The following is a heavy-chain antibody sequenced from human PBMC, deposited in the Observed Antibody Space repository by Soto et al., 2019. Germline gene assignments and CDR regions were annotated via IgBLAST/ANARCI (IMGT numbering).Heavy chain of an antibody. Sequence: PGGSLRLSCAASGFTFSSYAMSWVRQAPGKGLEWVSAISGSVGSTYYADSVKGRFTISRDNSKNTLYLQMNSLRAEDTAVYYCAKLSNFDWLQDYWGQGTLVTVSS. V-gene: IGHV3-23*01. J-gene: IGHJ4*02. CDR2: ISGSVGST. CDR3: AKLSNFDWLQDY. CDR1: GFTFSSYA. D-gene: IGHD3-9*01.